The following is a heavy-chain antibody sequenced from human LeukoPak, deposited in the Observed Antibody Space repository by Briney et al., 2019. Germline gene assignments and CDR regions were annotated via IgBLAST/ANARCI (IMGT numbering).Heavy chain of an antibody. CDR1: GYSFTSYW. CDR3: ARQYSGYDTPLDY. J-gene: IGHJ4*02. CDR2: IYPGDSDT. D-gene: IGHD5-12*01. V-gene: IGHV5-51*01. Sequence: GESLKISCKGSGYSFTSYWIAWVRQMPGKGLEWMGIIYPGDSDTRYSPSFQGQVTISADKSISTAYVQWSSLKASDTAMYYCARQYSGYDTPLDYWGQGTLVTVSS.